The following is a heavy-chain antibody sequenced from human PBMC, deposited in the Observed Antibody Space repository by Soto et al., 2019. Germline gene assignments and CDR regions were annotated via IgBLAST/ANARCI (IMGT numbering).Heavy chain of an antibody. Sequence: GGSLRLSCAASGGTFSSYAMHWVRQAPGKGLEWVAVISYDGSNKYYADSVKGRFTISRDNSKNTLYLQMNSLRAEDTAVYYCARDASSSWYPIYYYYYYGMDVWGQGTTVTVSS. CDR1: GGTFSSYA. CDR3: ARDASSSWYPIYYYYYYGMDV. J-gene: IGHJ6*02. D-gene: IGHD6-13*01. V-gene: IGHV3-30-3*01. CDR2: ISYDGSNK.